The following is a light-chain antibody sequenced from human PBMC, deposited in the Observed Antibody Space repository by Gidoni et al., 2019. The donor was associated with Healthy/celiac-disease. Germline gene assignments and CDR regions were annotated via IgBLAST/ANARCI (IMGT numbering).Light chain of an antibody. J-gene: IGLJ2*01. CDR3: CSYAGSRV. V-gene: IGLV2-23*02. CDR2: EVS. Sequence: QSALTPPASVSGSPGQSITIYCTGTSSDVGSYNLVSWYQQHPGKAPKLMIYEVSKRPSGVSNRFSGSKSGNTASLTISGLQAEDEADYYCCSYAGSRVFGGGTKLTVL. CDR1: SSDVGSYNL.